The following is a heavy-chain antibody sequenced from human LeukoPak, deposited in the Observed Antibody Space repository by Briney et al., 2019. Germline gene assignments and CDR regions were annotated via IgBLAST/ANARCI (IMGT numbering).Heavy chain of an antibody. CDR1: GGSVSSGSYY. CDR3: ARDQRGYGGYYYYGMDV. CDR2: IYYSGST. Sequence: SETLSLTCTVSGGSVSSGSYYWSWIRQPPGKGLEWIGYIYYSGSTNYNPSLKSRVTISVDTSKNQFSLKLSSVTAADTAVYYCARDQRGYGGYYYYGMDVWGKGTTVTVSS. D-gene: IGHD4-23*01. V-gene: IGHV4-61*01. J-gene: IGHJ6*04.